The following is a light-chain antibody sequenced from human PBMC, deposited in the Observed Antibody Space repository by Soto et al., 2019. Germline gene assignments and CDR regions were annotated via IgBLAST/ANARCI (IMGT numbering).Light chain of an antibody. J-gene: IGLJ1*01. V-gene: IGLV8-61*01. CDR2: TTN. CDR1: SGSVSTAYY. Sequence: QTVVTQEPSFSVSPGGTVTLSCGLSSGSVSTAYYPSWYQQTPGQAPRTLIFTTNTRSSGVPDRFSGSILGNKAALTITGAQADDEADYYCVLHLGSGPVFGTGTKLTVL. CDR3: VLHLGSGPV.